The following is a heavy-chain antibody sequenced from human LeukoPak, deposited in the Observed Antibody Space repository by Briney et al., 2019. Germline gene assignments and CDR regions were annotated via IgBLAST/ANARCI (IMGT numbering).Heavy chain of an antibody. CDR2: ISGSGGST. CDR3: TYYYDSSGYLDAFDI. V-gene: IGHV3-23*01. J-gene: IGHJ3*02. Sequence: GASLRLSCAASGFTFSSYAMSWVRQAPGKGLEWVSAISGSGGSTYYADSVKGRFTISRDNSKNTLYLQMNSLRAEDTAVYYSTYYYDSSGYLDAFDIWGQGTMVTVSS. D-gene: IGHD3-22*01. CDR1: GFTFSSYA.